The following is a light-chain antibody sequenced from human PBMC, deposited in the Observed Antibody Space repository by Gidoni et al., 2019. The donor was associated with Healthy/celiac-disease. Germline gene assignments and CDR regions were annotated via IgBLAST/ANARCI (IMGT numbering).Light chain of an antibody. Sequence: DIQMTQSPSSLSASGGDRVTITCRASQSISSYLNWYQQKPGKAPKLLIYAASSLQSGVPSWFSGSGSVTDFTLTISSLQPEDFATYYCQQSYSTQYTFGQWTKLEIK. CDR1: QSISSY. V-gene: IGKV1-39*01. CDR3: QQSYSTQYT. CDR2: AAS. J-gene: IGKJ2*01.